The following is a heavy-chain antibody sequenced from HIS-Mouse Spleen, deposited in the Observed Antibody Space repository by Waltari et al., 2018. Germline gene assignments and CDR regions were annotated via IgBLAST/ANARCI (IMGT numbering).Heavy chain of an antibody. CDR3: AREIPYSSSWYDWYFDL. V-gene: IGHV4-39*07. J-gene: IGHJ2*01. CDR2: IYYSGGT. CDR1: GGSISSSSYY. Sequence: QLQLQESGPGLVKPSETLSLTCTVSGGSISSSSYYWGWIRQPPGKGLEWIGIIYYSGGTSYNPSLTSRVTISVDTSKNQFSLKLSSVTAADTAVYYCAREIPYSSSWYDWYFDLWGRGTLVTVSS. D-gene: IGHD6-13*01.